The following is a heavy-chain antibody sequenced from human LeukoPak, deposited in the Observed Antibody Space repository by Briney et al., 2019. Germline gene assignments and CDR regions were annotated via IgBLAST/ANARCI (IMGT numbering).Heavy chain of an antibody. CDR1: GYTFTGYY. Sequence: ASVKVSCKASGYTFTGYYMHWVRQAPGQGLEWMGWINPNSGGTNYAQKFQGRVTMTRDTSISTAYMELSRLRSDDTAVYYCARVAAEVVGVPGAIGFGWLRRDYYMDVWGKGTTVTVSS. J-gene: IGHJ6*03. D-gene: IGHD2-2*02. CDR2: INPNSGGT. V-gene: IGHV1-2*02. CDR3: ARVAAEVVGVPGAIGFGWLRRDYYMDV.